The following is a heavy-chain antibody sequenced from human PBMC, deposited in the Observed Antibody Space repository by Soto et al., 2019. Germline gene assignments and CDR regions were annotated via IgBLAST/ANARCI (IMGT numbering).Heavy chain of an antibody. CDR2: ISSDSRYI. CDR3: ARGHCSRTSCYTGGYYYYPMDV. V-gene: IGHV3-21*01. CDR1: GFTLSAHT. Sequence: PGGSLRLSCAASGFTLSAHTMNWVRQAPGKGLEWVSSISSDSRYIYYADSVKGRFTISRDNARNSLDLQMNNLGAEDKAVYHCARGHCSRTSCYTGGYYYYPMDVWGQGTTVTVSS. D-gene: IGHD2-2*01. J-gene: IGHJ6*02.